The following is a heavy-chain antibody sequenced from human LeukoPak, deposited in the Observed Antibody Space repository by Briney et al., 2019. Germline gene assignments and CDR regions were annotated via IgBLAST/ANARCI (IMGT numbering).Heavy chain of an antibody. CDR1: GGSFSDYW. CDR3: ARTFQGAYSSSWYGQYNWFDP. V-gene: IGHV4-34*01. Sequence: SETLSLTCAVYGGSFSDYWWTWIRQSPGKGLEWIGEVNHSGRTNYNPSLKSRVSISVDTSKNQFSLKLSSVTAADTAVYYCARTFQGAYSSSWYGQYNWFDPWGQGTLVTVSS. CDR2: VNHSGRT. D-gene: IGHD6-13*01. J-gene: IGHJ5*02.